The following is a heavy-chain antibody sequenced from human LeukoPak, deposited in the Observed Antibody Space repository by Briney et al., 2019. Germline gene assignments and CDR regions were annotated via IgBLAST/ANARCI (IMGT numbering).Heavy chain of an antibody. Sequence: GESLRISCKGSGYSFTSYWISWVRQVPGKGLEWMGRIDPSDSYTNYSPSFQGHVTISADKSISTAYLQWSSLKASDTAMYYYARAGGPYYLSSGWYGFDYWGQGTLVTVSS. D-gene: IGHD6-19*01. V-gene: IGHV5-10-1*01. CDR2: IDPSDSYT. CDR1: GYSFTSYW. J-gene: IGHJ4*02. CDR3: ARAGGPYYLSSGWYGFDY.